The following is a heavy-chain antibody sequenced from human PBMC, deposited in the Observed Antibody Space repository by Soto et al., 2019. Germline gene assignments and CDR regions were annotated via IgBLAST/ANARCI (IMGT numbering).Heavy chain of an antibody. Sequence: QVQLVQSGAEVKKPGSSVKVSCKASGGTFSSYAISWVRQAPGQGLEWMGGIIPIFGTANYAKKFQGRVRISADEATRSACMELSSLRCEETAVYYCARGQDCSGGSCYSHYYGMDVWGQGTTVTVSS. J-gene: IGHJ6*02. V-gene: IGHV1-69*01. D-gene: IGHD2-15*01. CDR3: ARGQDCSGGSCYSHYYGMDV. CDR2: IIPIFGTA. CDR1: GGTFSSYA.